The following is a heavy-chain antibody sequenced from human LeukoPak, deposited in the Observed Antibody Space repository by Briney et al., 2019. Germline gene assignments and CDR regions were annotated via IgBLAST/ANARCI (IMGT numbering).Heavy chain of an antibody. CDR3: ARGGITGTTFGREEFDY. Sequence: ASVKVPCKASGYTFTSYYMHWVRQAPGQGLEWMGIINPSGGSTSYAQKFQGRVTMTRDTSTSTVYMELSSLRSEDTAVYYCARGGITGTTFGREEFDYWGQGTLVTVSS. J-gene: IGHJ4*02. CDR2: INPSGGST. D-gene: IGHD1-7*01. V-gene: IGHV1-46*01. CDR1: GYTFTSYY.